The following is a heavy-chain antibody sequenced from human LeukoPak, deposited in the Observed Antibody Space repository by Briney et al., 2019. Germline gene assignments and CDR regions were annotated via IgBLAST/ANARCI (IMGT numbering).Heavy chain of an antibody. V-gene: IGHV4-39*07. CDR2: IYYSGST. Sequence: SETLSLTCTVSGGSISSSSYYWGWIRQPPGKGLEWIGSIYYSGSTYYNPSLKSRVTISVDTSKNQFSLELSSVTAADTAVYYCARRLSSSWYLRAEYFQHWGQGTLVTVSS. D-gene: IGHD6-13*01. CDR1: GGSISSSSYY. J-gene: IGHJ1*01. CDR3: ARRLSSSWYLRAEYFQH.